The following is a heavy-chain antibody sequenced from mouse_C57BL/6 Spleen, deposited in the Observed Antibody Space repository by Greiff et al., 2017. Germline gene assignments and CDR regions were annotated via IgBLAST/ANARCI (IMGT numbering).Heavy chain of an antibody. CDR1: GYTFTSYW. CDR2: IYPGSGST. J-gene: IGHJ1*03. CDR3: TRGYYGSSYWYFDV. D-gene: IGHD1-1*01. Sequence: QVQLQQPGAELVKPGASVKMSCTASGYTFTSYWITWVQQRPGQGLEWIGDIYPGSGSTNYNEKFKGKATLTVDTSSSTAYVQISSLTSEDSAVYYCTRGYYGSSYWYFDVWGTGTTVTVSS. V-gene: IGHV1-55*01.